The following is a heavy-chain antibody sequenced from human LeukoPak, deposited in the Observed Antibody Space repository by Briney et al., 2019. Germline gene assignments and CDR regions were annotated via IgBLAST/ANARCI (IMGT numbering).Heavy chain of an antibody. D-gene: IGHD3-22*01. CDR1: GGSISSGGYY. Sequence: SQTLSLTCIVSGGSISSGGYYWSWIRQPPGKGLEWIGYIYHSGSTYYNPSLKSRVTISVDRSKNQFSLKLSSVTAADTAVYYCARVLRESSGYEQYYFDYWGQGTLVTVSS. V-gene: IGHV4-30-2*01. J-gene: IGHJ4*02. CDR3: ARVLRESSGYEQYYFDY. CDR2: IYHSGST.